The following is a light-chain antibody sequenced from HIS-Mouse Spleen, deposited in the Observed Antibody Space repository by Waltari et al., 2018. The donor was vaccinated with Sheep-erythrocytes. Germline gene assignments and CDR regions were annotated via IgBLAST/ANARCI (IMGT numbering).Light chain of an antibody. CDR3: QQRSNWYT. CDR2: DAS. J-gene: IGKJ2*01. Sequence: EIVLTQSPATLSLSPGERATLPCRASQSVSSYLAWYQRKPGQAPRFLIYDASNRATGIPARFSGSGSGTDFTLTISSLEPEDFAVYYCQQRSNWYTFGQGTKLEIK. CDR1: QSVSSY. V-gene: IGKV3-11*01.